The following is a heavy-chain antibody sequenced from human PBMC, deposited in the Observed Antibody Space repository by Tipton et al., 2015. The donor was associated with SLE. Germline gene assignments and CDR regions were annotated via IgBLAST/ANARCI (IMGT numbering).Heavy chain of an antibody. CDR3: ARRDDI. CDR2: INHSGST. CDR1: GGSFSGYR. Sequence: TLSLTCGVYGGSFSGYRWSWIRQPPGKGLEWIGEINHSGSTNYNPSLKSRVTISVDTSKNQFSLTLSSVTAADTAVYYCARRDDIWGQGTMVTVSS. J-gene: IGHJ3*02. V-gene: IGHV4-34*01.